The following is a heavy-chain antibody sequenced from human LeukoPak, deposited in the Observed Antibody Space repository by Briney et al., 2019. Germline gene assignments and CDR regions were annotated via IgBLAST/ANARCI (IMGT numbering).Heavy chain of an antibody. CDR3: AKDYVDTGI. V-gene: IGHV3-23*01. D-gene: IGHD5-18*01. CDR1: GFNLSNYA. J-gene: IGHJ4*02. Sequence: GFLRLSCAASGFNLSNYAMSRVRQAPGKGLEWVSAISGSGGSTYYADSVKGRFTISRDNSKNTLYLQMNSLRAEDTAVYYCAKDYVDTGIWGQGTLVTVSS. CDR2: ISGSGGST.